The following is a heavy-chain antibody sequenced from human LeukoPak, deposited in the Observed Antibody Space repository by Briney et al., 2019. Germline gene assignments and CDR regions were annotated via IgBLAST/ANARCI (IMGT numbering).Heavy chain of an antibody. D-gene: IGHD1-26*01. J-gene: IGHJ4*02. CDR1: GFTFSSYA. Sequence: GGSLRLSCAASGFTFSSYAMTWVRQPPGKGLEGVSSITGSTGSTYYADSVKGRFTISRDNSKNTLYLQMNSLRAEDTAVYYCAKRYSGSYGLYNFDYWGQGTLVTVSS. CDR3: AKRYSGSYGLYNFDY. CDR2: ITGSTGST. V-gene: IGHV3-23*01.